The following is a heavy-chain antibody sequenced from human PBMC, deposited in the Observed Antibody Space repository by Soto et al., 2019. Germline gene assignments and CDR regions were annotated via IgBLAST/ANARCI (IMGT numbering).Heavy chain of an antibody. CDR2: IYPGDSDT. Sequence: GDSLKISCMGSGYSFTSYWIGWVRQMPGKGLEWMGIIYPGDSDTRYSPSFQGQVTISADKSISTAYLQWSSLKASDTAMYYCARHSFRGLSYYDYGMDVWGQGTTVTVSS. CDR3: ARHSFRGLSYYDYGMDV. CDR1: GYSFTSYW. D-gene: IGHD3-10*01. V-gene: IGHV5-51*01. J-gene: IGHJ6*02.